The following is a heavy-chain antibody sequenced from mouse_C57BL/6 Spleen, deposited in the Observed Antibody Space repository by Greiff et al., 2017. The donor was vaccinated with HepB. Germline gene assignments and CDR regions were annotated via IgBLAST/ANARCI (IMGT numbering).Heavy chain of an antibody. J-gene: IGHJ3*01. CDR3: ARGATGSFAY. V-gene: IGHV5-17*01. CDR1: GFTFSDDG. CDR2: ISSGSSTN. D-gene: IGHD4-1*02. Sequence: EVKLVESGGGLVKPGGSLKLSCAASGFTFSDDGMHWVRQAPEKGMEWVAYISSGSSTNYYADTVKGRFTISRDNAKNSLFLQMTMLRSEDTAMYYCARGATGSFAYWGQGTLVTVSA.